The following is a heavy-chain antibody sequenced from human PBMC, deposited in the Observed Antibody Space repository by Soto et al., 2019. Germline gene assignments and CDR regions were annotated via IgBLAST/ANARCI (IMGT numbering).Heavy chain of an antibody. CDR1: GGSISSGGYY. D-gene: IGHD2-21*02. Sequence: QVQLQESGPGLVKPSQTLSLTCTVSGGSISSGGYYWSWIRQHPGKGLEWIGYIYYSGSTYYNPSLKSRVTISVDTSKNQFSLKVSSVTAADTAVYYGARGIVVVTAYFDYWGQGTLVTVSS. CDR2: IYYSGST. J-gene: IGHJ4*02. CDR3: ARGIVVVTAYFDY. V-gene: IGHV4-31*03.